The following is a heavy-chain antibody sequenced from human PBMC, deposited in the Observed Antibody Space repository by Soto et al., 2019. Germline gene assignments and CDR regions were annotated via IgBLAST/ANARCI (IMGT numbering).Heavy chain of an antibody. CDR1: GYTFTNYW. Sequence: ESLQISCQGSGYTFTNYWIGWVRQMPGKGLEWMGVIYPGDSDTKYSPSFQGQVTFSADKSINTAYLQWTSLKASDTAMYFCGRLTGLPHYYSTDVWGQGTTVTVSS. D-gene: IGHD3-9*01. CDR3: GRLTGLPHYYSTDV. CDR2: IYPGDSDT. V-gene: IGHV5-51*01. J-gene: IGHJ6*02.